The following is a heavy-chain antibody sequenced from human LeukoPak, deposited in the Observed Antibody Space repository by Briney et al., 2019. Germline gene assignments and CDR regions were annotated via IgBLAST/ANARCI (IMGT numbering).Heavy chain of an antibody. V-gene: IGHV3-23*01. CDR2: VSGRAEHT. Sequence: GGSLRLSCAAFGFTFTNYVMTWVRQAAGEGREWVSTVSGRAEHTFYADSEKGRFTLHRDNSENTLYLHMNSRNAEHIPVYYWAAFFGLESYFFDY. J-gene: IGHJ4*01. CDR3: AAFFGLESYFFDY. CDR1: GFTFTNYV. D-gene: IGHD3-10*01.